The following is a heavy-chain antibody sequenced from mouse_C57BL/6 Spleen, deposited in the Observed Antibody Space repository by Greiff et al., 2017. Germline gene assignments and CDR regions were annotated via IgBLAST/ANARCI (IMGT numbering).Heavy chain of an antibody. CDR2: ISSGSSTI. Sequence: EVKLVESGGGLVKPGGSLKLSCAASGFTFSDYGMHWVRQAPEKGLEWVAYISSGSSTIYYADTVKGRFTLSRDNAKNTLFLQMTSLRSEDAAMYYCARGEPPWYFDVWGTGTTVTVSS. CDR1: GFTFSDYG. J-gene: IGHJ1*03. V-gene: IGHV5-17*01. CDR3: ARGEPPWYFDV.